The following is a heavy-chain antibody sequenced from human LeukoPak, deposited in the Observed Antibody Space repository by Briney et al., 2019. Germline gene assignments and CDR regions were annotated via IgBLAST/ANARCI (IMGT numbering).Heavy chain of an antibody. D-gene: IGHD6-19*01. V-gene: IGHV3-30*18. J-gene: IGHJ3*01. CDR2: ISDGGTHL. Sequence: PGGSRRLSCAGAGFIFSNYGMHWVRQAPGEGPEWVAVISDGGTHLYYADSVKGRFTISRDNSESTMYHQMNSLRVEDTAVYYCAKEGTRSHSQWAFDFWGQGTMVTVSS. CDR1: GFIFSNYG. CDR3: AKEGTRSHSQWAFDF.